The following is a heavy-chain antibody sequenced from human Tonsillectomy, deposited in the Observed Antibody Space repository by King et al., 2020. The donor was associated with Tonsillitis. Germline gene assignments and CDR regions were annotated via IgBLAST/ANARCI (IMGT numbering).Heavy chain of an antibody. CDR3: ARDRGSVSSDY. CDR2: IKQDGGEK. CDR1: GFTFSNYW. J-gene: IGHJ4*02. D-gene: IGHD2-8*02. Sequence: VQLVESGGGLVQPGGSLRLSCAASGFTFSNYWMSWVRQAPGKGLGWLATIKQDGGEKYYVDSVKGRFTISRDNAKNSLYLQMNSLRAEDTAVYFCARDRGSVSSDYWGQGTLVTVSS. V-gene: IGHV3-7*01.